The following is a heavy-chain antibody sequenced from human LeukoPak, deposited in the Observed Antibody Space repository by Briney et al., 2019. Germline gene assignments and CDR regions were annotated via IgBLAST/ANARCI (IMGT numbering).Heavy chain of an antibody. V-gene: IGHV1-69*13. Sequence: SVKVSCEASGGTFSSYAISWVRQAPGQGLEWMGGIIPIFGTANYAQKFQGRVTITADESTSTAYMELSSLRSEDTAVYYCARSPPYYDSSGYSLGAFDIWGQGTMVTVSS. CDR3: ARSPPYYDSSGYSLGAFDI. CDR2: IIPIFGTA. J-gene: IGHJ3*02. CDR1: GGTFSSYA. D-gene: IGHD3-22*01.